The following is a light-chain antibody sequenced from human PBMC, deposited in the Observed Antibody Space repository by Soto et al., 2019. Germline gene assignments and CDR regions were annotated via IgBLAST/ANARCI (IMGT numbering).Light chain of an antibody. CDR1: SSDVGSYNL. Sequence: QSVLTQPASVSGSPGQSITISCTGTSSDVGSYNLVSWYKQHPGKAPKLMIYGVNKRPSGVSNRFSGSKSGNTASLTISGLQAEDEADYYCCSYAGISTFYVFGTGTKLTVL. CDR3: CSYAGISTFYV. J-gene: IGLJ1*01. CDR2: GVN. V-gene: IGLV2-23*02.